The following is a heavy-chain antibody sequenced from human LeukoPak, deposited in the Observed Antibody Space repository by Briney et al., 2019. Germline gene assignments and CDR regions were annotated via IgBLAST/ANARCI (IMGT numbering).Heavy chain of an antibody. J-gene: IGHJ4*02. D-gene: IGHD6-19*01. CDR2: IYYSGST. V-gene: IGHV4-39*02. Sequence: PSETLSLTCTVSGGSISSSSYYWGWIRQPPGKGLEWIGSIYYSGSTYYNPSLKSRVTISVDTSKNQFSLKLSSVTAADTAVYYCARDFRLIIAVAGDFDYWGQGTLVTVSS. CDR1: GGSISSSSYY. CDR3: ARDFRLIIAVAGDFDY.